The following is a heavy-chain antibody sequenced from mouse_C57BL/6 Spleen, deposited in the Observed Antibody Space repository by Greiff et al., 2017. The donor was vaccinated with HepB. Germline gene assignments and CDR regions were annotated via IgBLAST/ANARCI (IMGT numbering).Heavy chain of an antibody. CDR3: ARKRDLLSSMDY. Sequence: QVQLQQSGAELVKPGASVKISCKASGYAFSSYWMNWVKQRPGKGLEWIGQIYPGDGDTNYNGKFKGKATLTADKSSSTAYMQLRSLTSEDSAVYFCARKRDLLSSMDYWGQGTSVTVSS. D-gene: IGHD1-1*02. J-gene: IGHJ4*01. V-gene: IGHV1-80*01. CDR1: GYAFSSYW. CDR2: IYPGDGDT.